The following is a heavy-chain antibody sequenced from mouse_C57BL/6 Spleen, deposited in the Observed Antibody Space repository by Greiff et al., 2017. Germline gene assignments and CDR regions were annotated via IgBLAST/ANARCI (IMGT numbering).Heavy chain of an antibody. CDR1: GYAFRSSW. Sequence: QVQLQQSGPELVKPGASVKISCKASGYAFRSSWMNWVKQRPGKGLEWIGRSYPGDGDTNSNGKFKGKATLTADKSSSTAYMQLSSLTSEDSAVYFCARDYDYVAWFAYGGQGTLVTVSA. CDR2: SYPGDGDT. V-gene: IGHV1-82*01. CDR3: ARDYDYVAWFAY. D-gene: IGHD2-4*01. J-gene: IGHJ3*01.